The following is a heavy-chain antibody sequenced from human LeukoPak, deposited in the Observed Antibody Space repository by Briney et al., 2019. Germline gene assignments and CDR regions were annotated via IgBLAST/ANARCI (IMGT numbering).Heavy chain of an antibody. Sequence: GGSLRLSCAASGFTFSTYWMHWVRQVPGKGLMWVSRINSDGSSTNYADSVKGRFTISRDNAKNTLYLQMNSLRADDTAVYYCARDYGDSFDYWGQGTLLTVSS. V-gene: IGHV3-74*01. CDR2: INSDGSST. CDR3: ARDYGDSFDY. CDR1: GFTFSTYW. J-gene: IGHJ4*02. D-gene: IGHD4-17*01.